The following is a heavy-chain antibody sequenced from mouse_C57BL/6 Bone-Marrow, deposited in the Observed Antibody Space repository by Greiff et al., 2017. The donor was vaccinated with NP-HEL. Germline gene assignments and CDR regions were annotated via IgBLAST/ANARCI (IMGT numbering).Heavy chain of an antibody. CDR1: GFSLTSYA. J-gene: IGHJ4*01. V-gene: IGHV2-9-1*01. CDR3: ARKLVYGYDVGRYAMDY. Sequence: VMLVESGPGLVAPSQSLSITCTVSGFSLTSYAISWVRQPPGKGLEWLGVIWTGGGTNYNSALKSRLSISKDNSKSQVFLKMNSLQTDDTARYYCARKLVYGYDVGRYAMDYWGQGTSVTVSS. CDR2: IWTGGGT. D-gene: IGHD2-2*01.